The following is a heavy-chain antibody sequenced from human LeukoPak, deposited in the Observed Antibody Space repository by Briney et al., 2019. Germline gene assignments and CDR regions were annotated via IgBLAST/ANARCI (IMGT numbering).Heavy chain of an antibody. CDR2: IYYTGTT. Sequence: SETLSLTCTASGGSISSYYWSWIRQPPGKGLEWIGYIYYTGTTNYNPSLKSRVTISVDISKNHFSLKLSSVTAADTAVYYCASGYFGDAFDVWGQGTMVTVSS. V-gene: IGHV4-59*08. D-gene: IGHD3-9*01. CDR3: ASGYFGDAFDV. J-gene: IGHJ3*01. CDR1: GGSISSYY.